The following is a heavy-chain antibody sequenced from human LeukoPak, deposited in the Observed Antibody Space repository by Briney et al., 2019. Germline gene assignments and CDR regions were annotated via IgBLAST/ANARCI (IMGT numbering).Heavy chain of an antibody. J-gene: IGHJ4*02. CDR3: TTPNSSGYYPGGDFDY. Sequence: SWIRQAPGKGLEWVGRIKSKTDGGTTDYAAPVKGRFTISRDDSKNTLYLQMNSLKTEDTAVYYCTTPNSSGYYPGGDFDYWGQGTLVTVSS. V-gene: IGHV3-15*01. D-gene: IGHD3-22*01. CDR2: IKSKTDGGTT.